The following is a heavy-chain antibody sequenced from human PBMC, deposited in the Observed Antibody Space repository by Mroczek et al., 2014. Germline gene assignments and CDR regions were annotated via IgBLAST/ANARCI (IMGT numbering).Heavy chain of an antibody. V-gene: IGHV4-59*01. Sequence: QVQLQQWGPGLVKPSETLSLTCTVSGGSISSYYWSWIRQPPGKGLEWIGYIYYSGSTNYNPSLKSRVTISVDTSKNQFSLKLSSVTAADTAVYYCARAPPGTVTTYDYWGQGTLVTVSS. CDR3: ARAPPGTVTTYDY. D-gene: IGHD4-17*01. J-gene: IGHJ4*02. CDR1: GGSISSYY. CDR2: IYYSGST.